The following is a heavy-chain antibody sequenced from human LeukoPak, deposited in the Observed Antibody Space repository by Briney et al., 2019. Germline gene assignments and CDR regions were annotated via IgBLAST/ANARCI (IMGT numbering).Heavy chain of an antibody. J-gene: IGHJ3*02. CDR2: ISSSSSYI. V-gene: IGHV3-21*01. CDR1: GFTFSSYS. CDR3: ARRAAAGLGDAFDI. Sequence: GGSLRLSCAASGFTFSSYSMNWVRQAPGKGLEWVSSISSSSSYIYYADSVKGRFTISRDNAKNSLYLQMNSLRAEDTAVYYCARRAAAGLGDAFDIWGQGTMVTVSS. D-gene: IGHD6-13*01.